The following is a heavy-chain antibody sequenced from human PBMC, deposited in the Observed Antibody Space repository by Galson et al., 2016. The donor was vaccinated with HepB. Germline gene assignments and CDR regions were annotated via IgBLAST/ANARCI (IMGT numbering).Heavy chain of an antibody. Sequence: SLRLSCATSGFTFADYAMTWFRQTPGKGLEWVGFIRSQTYGGTTDYAASVEGRLTISRDDSKSIVYLQMNSLKTEDTALYYCTRLSGYTYGHDFDYWGQGTLVTVSS. CDR3: TRLSGYTYGHDFDY. CDR2: IRSQTYGGTT. CDR1: GFTFADYA. D-gene: IGHD5-18*01. J-gene: IGHJ4*02. V-gene: IGHV3-49*03.